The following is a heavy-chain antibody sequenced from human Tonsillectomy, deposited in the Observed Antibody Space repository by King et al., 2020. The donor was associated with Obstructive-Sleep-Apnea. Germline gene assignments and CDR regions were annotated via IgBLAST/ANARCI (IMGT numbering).Heavy chain of an antibody. V-gene: IGHV4-39*07. CDR2: IYYSGIS. D-gene: IGHD6-6*01. J-gene: IGHJ6*02. Sequence: LQLQESGPGLVKPSETLSLTCTVSGGSISSSSYYWGWIRQPPGKGLEWIGSIYYSGISYYNPSRKSRVTISLDTPKNQFSLRLSSFTAADSAVYYCATIAARPYGLDVWGQGTTVTVSS. CDR1: GGSISSSSYY. CDR3: ATIAARPYGLDV.